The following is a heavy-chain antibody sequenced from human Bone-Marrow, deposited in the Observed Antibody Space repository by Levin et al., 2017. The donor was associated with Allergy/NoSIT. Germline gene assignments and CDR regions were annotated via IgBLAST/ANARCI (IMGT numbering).Heavy chain of an antibody. CDR2: ISGSSSSV. V-gene: IGHV3-21*01. D-gene: IGHD5-24*01. CDR1: GFTFSTYP. CDR3: ARNRQMSTSYGMDV. Sequence: GESLKISCEGSGFTFSTYPMNWVRQAPGKGLEWVASISGSSSSVYYTDSVKGRFTISRDNAKNSLFLQMDNLRAEDTAVFYCARNRQMSTSYGMDVWGQGTAVTVSS. J-gene: IGHJ6*02.